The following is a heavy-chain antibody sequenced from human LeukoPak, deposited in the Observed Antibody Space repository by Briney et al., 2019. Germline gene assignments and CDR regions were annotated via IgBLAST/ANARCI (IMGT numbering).Heavy chain of an antibody. Sequence: PSETLSLTCAVSGGSISSSNWWSWVRQPPGKGLEWIGEIYHSGSTNYNPSLKSRVTISVDKSKNQFSLKLSSVTAADTAVYYCASETYDSSGYYAVGHAFDIWGQGTMVTVSS. CDR1: GGSISSSNW. J-gene: IGHJ3*02. V-gene: IGHV4-4*02. CDR2: IYHSGST. D-gene: IGHD3-22*01. CDR3: ASETYDSSGYYAVGHAFDI.